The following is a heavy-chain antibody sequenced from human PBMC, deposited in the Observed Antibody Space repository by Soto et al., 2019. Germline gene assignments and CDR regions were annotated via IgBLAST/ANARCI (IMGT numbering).Heavy chain of an antibody. CDR1: GGTFSSYA. CDR2: IIPIFGTA. CDR3: AQCGGDCYAPDY. Sequence: SVKVSCKASGGTFSSYAISWVRQAPGQGLEWMGGIIPIFGTANYAQKFQGRVTITADESTSTAYMELSSLRSEDTAVYYCAQCGGDCYAPDYWGQGTLVTVSS. J-gene: IGHJ4*02. V-gene: IGHV1-69*13. D-gene: IGHD2-21*02.